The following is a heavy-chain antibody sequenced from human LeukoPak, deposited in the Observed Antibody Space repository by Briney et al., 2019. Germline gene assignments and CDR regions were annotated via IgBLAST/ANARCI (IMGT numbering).Heavy chain of an antibody. CDR2: ISAYNGNT. CDR3: ARDPPTYYYDSSGRIFDY. J-gene: IGHJ4*02. CDR1: GYTFTSYG. V-gene: IGHV1-18*01. D-gene: IGHD3-22*01. Sequence: ASVKVSCKASGYTFTSYGISWVRQAPGQGLEWMGWISAYNGNTNYAQKLQGRVTMTTDTSTSTAYMELRSLRSDDTAVYYCARDPPTYYYDSSGRIFDYWGQGTLVTVSS.